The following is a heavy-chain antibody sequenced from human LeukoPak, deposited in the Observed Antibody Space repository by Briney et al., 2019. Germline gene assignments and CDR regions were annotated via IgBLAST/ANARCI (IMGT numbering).Heavy chain of an antibody. CDR3: ATFDGLTAISY. CDR2: ISSRSNYI. Sequence: PGGSLRLSCAASGFIFNNYNMNWVRQAPGKGLEWVSSISSRSNYISYIDSVRGRFTISRDNAKNSLFLQKNSLRAEDTAVYYCATFDGLTAISYWGQGILVTVSS. CDR1: GFIFNNYN. V-gene: IGHV3-21*01. D-gene: IGHD2-21*02. J-gene: IGHJ4*02.